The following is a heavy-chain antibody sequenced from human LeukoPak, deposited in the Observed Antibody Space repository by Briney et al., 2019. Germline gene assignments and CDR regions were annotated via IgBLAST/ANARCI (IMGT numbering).Heavy chain of an antibody. J-gene: IGHJ4*02. CDR1: GFTFSTFA. Sequence: PGGSLRLSCAASGFTFSTFAMIWVRQPPGKGLEWVSSIFPSGGEIHYADSVRGRFTISRDNSKSTLSLQMTSLRADDTAIYYGATYRQVLLPFESWGQGTLVTVSS. D-gene: IGHD2-8*02. CDR2: IFPSGGEI. V-gene: IGHV3-23*01. CDR3: ATYRQVLLPFES.